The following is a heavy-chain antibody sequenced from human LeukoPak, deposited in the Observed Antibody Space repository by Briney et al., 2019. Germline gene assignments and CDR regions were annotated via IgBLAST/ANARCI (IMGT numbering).Heavy chain of an antibody. CDR1: GYTFTSYD. V-gene: IGHV1-8*01. CDR3: ARARYDFWSGYRHYYYYMDV. Sequence: ASAKVSCKASGYTFTSYDINWVRQATGQGLEWMGWMNPNSGNTGYAQKFQGRVTMTRNTSISTAYMELSSLRSEDTAVYYCARARYDFWSGYRHYYYYMDVWGKGTTVTVSS. D-gene: IGHD3-3*01. CDR2: MNPNSGNT. J-gene: IGHJ6*03.